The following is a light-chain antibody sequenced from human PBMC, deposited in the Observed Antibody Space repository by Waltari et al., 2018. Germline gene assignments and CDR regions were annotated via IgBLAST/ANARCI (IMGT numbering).Light chain of an antibody. V-gene: IGLV2-8*01. J-gene: IGLJ2*01. CDR2: EVT. CDR3: SSYVGTNGLL. Sequence: QSALTQPPSASGSPGQSVTISCTGTSSDVGGYNYVSWYQQHPGKAPKVMIYEVTKRPSGVPDRFSGSKSGNTAFLTVSGLQAEDEADYYCSSYVGTNGLLFGGGTKVTVL. CDR1: SSDVGGYNY.